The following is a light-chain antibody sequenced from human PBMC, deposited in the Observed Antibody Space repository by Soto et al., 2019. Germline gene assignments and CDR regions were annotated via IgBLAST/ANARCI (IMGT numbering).Light chain of an antibody. CDR1: QSVSSN. J-gene: IGKJ2*01. CDR2: GAS. CDR3: QQYINWPPTFT. Sequence: EIVMTQSPATLSVSPGERVTLSCRASQSVSSNLAWYQQKPGQAPRLLIYGASTRATGIPARFSGSGSGTEFTLAISSLQSEYFAVYYCQQYINWPPTFTFGQGTKLEIK. V-gene: IGKV3-15*01.